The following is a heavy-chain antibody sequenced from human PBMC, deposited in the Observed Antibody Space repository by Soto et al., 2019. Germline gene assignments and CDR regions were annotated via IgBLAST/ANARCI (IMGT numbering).Heavy chain of an antibody. CDR2: IGAGGDT. CDR1: GCTFGAYG. D-gene: IGHD3-9*01. V-gene: IGHV3-23*01. J-gene: IGHJ4*02. Sequence: GGLLRVPCAAAGCTFGAYGMRWVRQDPGKGLEWVSGIGAGGDTHYADSVKGRFTISRDNSKSMLLLQMNSLRAEDTAIYYCAKDRHPDGIWTFDFWGQGTLVTVSS. CDR3: AKDRHPDGIWTFDF.